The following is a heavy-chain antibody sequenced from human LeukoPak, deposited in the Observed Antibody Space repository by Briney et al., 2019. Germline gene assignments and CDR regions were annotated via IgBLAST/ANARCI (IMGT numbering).Heavy chain of an antibody. CDR1: GGSISSSSYY. Sequence: SETLSLTCTVSGGSISSSSYYWGWIRQPPGKGLEWIGSIYYSGSTYHNPSLKSRVTISVDTSKNQFSLKLSSVTAADTAVYYCARGRYYGSGSSAIRFHHWGQGTLVTVSS. CDR2: IYYSGST. V-gene: IGHV4-39*07. D-gene: IGHD3-10*01. J-gene: IGHJ1*01. CDR3: ARGRYYGSGSSAIRFHH.